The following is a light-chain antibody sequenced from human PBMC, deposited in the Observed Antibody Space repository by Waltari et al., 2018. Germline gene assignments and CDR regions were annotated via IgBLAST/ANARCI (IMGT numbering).Light chain of an antibody. V-gene: IGLV2-23*02. CDR2: EVP. J-gene: IGLJ2*01. Sequence: QSALTQPVSVSGSPGKSITIPCTGTSGDVGSYNLVSWYQHLPGVAPKVVIYEVPQRPSGISYRFSGSKSDNTASLTISGLQAEDEGDYYCCSYAGSNTLIFGGGTKLTVL. CDR1: SGDVGSYNL. CDR3: CSYAGSNTLI.